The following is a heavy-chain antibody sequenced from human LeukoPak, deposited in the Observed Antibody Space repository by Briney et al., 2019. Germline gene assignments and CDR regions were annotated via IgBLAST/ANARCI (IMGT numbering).Heavy chain of an antibody. V-gene: IGHV3-7*01. CDR1: GYTLSSYW. D-gene: IGHD2-2*02. Sequence: GGSLRLSYAVSGYTLSSYWMSWVRQAPGKGLEWVANIKQDGSEKYYVDSVKGRFTISGDNAKNSLYLQMNSLRAEDTAVYYCARDIVVVPAAIYYFDYWGQGTLVTVSS. CDR3: ARDIVVVPAAIYYFDY. J-gene: IGHJ4*02. CDR2: IKQDGSEK.